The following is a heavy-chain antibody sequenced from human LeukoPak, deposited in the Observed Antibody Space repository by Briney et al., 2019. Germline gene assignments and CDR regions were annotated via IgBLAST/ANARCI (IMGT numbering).Heavy chain of an antibody. V-gene: IGHV3-30*02. D-gene: IGHD5-18*01. CDR2: IRYDGNNK. CDR1: GFTFNDYS. J-gene: IGHJ4*02. CDR3: ASEYSYGYAEW. Sequence: SGGSLRLSCAASGFTFNDYSMHWVRQAPGKGLNWVAFIRYDGNNKYYADSVKGRFTISRDNSKNMLYLQMNSLRAEDTAVYYCASEYSYGYAEWWGQGTLVTVSS.